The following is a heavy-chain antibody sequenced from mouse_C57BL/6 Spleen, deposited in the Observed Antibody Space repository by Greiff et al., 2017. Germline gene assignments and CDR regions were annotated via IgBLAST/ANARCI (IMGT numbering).Heavy chain of an antibody. J-gene: IGHJ2*01. CDR3: ARMGYDYDVDY. CDR2: IYPGSGST. CDR1: GYTFTSYW. Sequence: QVQLKQPGAELVKPGASVKMSCKASGYTFTSYWITWVKQRPGQGLEWIGDIYPGSGSTNYNEKFKSKATLTVDTSSGTAYMQLSSLTSEDSAVYYCARMGYDYDVDYWGQGTTLTVSS. D-gene: IGHD2-4*01. V-gene: IGHV1-55*01.